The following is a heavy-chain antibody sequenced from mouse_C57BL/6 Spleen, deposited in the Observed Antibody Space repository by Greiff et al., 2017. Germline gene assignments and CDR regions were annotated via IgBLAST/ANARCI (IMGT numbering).Heavy chain of an antibody. CDR3: ARQRGRYAMWY. Sequence: VQLKQSGAELMKPGASVKLSCKASGYTFTGYWIEWVKQRPGHGLEWIGEILPGSGSTNYNEKFKGKATFTADTSSNTAYMRLSSLTTEDSAIYCCARQRGRYAMWYRGHRPSVTVAS. J-gene: IGHJ4*01. CDR2: ILPGSGST. CDR1: GYTFTGYW. V-gene: IGHV1-9*01.